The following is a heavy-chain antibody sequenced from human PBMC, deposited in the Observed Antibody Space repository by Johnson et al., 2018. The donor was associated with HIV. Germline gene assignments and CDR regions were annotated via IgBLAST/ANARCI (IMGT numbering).Heavy chain of an antibody. CDR1: GFTFSSYA. J-gene: IGHJ3*02. CDR3: ARGEGGSYEADAFDI. Sequence: QVQLVESGGGLVQPGGSLRLSCAASGFTFSSYAMHWVRQAPGKGLEWVAVISYDGSNKYYADSVKGRFTISRDNSKNTLYLQMNSLRAEETAVYYCARGEGGSYEADAFDIWGQGTMVTVSS. V-gene: IGHV3-30-3*01. CDR2: ISYDGSNK. D-gene: IGHD1-26*01.